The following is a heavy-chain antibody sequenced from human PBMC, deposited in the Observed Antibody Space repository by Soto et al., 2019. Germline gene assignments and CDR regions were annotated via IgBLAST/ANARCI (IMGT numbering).Heavy chain of an antibody. CDR2: IYYSGST. V-gene: IGHV4-39*01. Sequence: PSETLSLTCTVSGGSISSSSYYWGWIRQPPGKGLEWIGSIYYSGSTYYNPSLKSRVTISVDTSKNQFSLKLSSVTAADTAVYYCARHHEGRTFEGFDPWGQGTLVTVSS. J-gene: IGHJ5*02. CDR3: ARHHEGRTFEGFDP. CDR1: GGSISSSSYY.